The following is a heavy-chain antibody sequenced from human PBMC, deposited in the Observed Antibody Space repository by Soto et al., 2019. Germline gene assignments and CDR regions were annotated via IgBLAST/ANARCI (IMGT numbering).Heavy chain of an antibody. CDR3: ARVVAVAHFDY. J-gene: IGHJ4*02. Sequence: SETLSLTCTVSGGSISSGGYYWSWIRQHPGKGLEWIGYIYYSGSTYYNPSLKSRVTLSVDTSKSQFSLKLSSVTAADTAVYYCARVVAVAHFDYWGQGTLVTVSS. CDR1: GGSISSGGYY. CDR2: IYYSGST. V-gene: IGHV4-31*03. D-gene: IGHD6-19*01.